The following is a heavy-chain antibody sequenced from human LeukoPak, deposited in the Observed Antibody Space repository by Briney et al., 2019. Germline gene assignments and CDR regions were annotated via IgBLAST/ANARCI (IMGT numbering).Heavy chain of an antibody. Sequence: GGSLRLSCAASGFTVSSNYRSWVRQAPGKGLEWVADIYSGGSTYYAESVKGRVTISRDKSKNKLYLQINSLSAEDTAVYYCARGHDDYYYYYMDVWGKGTTVTISS. D-gene: IGHD3-16*01. CDR2: IYSGGST. V-gene: IGHV3-53*01. CDR1: GFTVSSNY. CDR3: ARGHDDYYYYYMDV. J-gene: IGHJ6*03.